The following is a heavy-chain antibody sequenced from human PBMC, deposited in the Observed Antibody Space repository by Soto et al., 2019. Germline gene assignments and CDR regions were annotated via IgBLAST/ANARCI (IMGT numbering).Heavy chain of an antibody. D-gene: IGHD3-10*01. J-gene: IGHJ4*02. CDR2: ISAYNGNT. Sequence: QVQLVQSGAEVKKPGASVKVSCKASGYTFTSYGISWVRQAPGQGLEWMGWISAYNGNTNYAQKLQGRVTMTTNTSTSTAYMERRSLRSDEKAVYYCARVYRITMVRGELSEYWGQGTLVTVSS. V-gene: IGHV1-18*01. CDR1: GYTFTSYG. CDR3: ARVYRITMVRGELSEY.